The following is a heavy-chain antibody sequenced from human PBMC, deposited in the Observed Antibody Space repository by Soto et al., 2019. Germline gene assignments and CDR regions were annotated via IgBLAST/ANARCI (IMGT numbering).Heavy chain of an antibody. CDR1: GFTFSSYG. J-gene: IGHJ5*02. CDR2: ISYDGGTK. CDR3: AKDPYPFARVVRGNWFDP. Sequence: VQLVESGGGVVQPGRSLRLSCSASGFTFSSYGMHWVRQAPGKGLEWVAVISYDGGTKSYADSVKGRFTISRDNSKNTLYLEMNSLRPEDTAVFYCAKDPYPFARVVRGNWFDPWGQGTLVTVSS. D-gene: IGHD3-16*01. V-gene: IGHV3-30*18.